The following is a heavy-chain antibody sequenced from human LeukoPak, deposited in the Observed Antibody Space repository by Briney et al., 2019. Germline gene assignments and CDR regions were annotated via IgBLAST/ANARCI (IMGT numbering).Heavy chain of an antibody. Sequence: GGSLRLFCAASGCTFSSYAMSWVRQAPGKGLEWVSAISGSGGSTYYADSVKGRFTISRDNSKNTLYLQMNSLRAEDTAVYYCAKAIGPRYSSGWYGFDYWGQGTLVAVSS. CDR2: ISGSGGST. D-gene: IGHD6-19*01. CDR1: GCTFSSYA. V-gene: IGHV3-23*01. J-gene: IGHJ4*02. CDR3: AKAIGPRYSSGWYGFDY.